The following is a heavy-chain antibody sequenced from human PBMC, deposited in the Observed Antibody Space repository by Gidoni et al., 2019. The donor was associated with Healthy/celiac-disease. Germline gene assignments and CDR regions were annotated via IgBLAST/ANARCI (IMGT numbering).Heavy chain of an antibody. D-gene: IGHD5-12*01. V-gene: IGHV4-34*01. CDR3: ARGRYSGYDYVRRPYYYYGMDV. Sequence: VQLQQWGAGLLKPSETLSPTCAVYGGSFSGYYCSWIRQPPGKGLEGIGEINHSGSTNYNPSLKSRVTISVDTSKNQFSLKLSSVTAADTAVYYCARGRYSGYDYVRRPYYYYGMDVWGQGTTVTVSS. J-gene: IGHJ6*02. CDR1: GGSFSGYY. CDR2: INHSGST.